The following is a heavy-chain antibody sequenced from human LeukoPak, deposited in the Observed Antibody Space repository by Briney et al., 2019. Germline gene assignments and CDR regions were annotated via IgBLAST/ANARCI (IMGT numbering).Heavy chain of an antibody. Sequence: SETLSLTCAVYGGSLSGYYWSWIRQPPGKALEWIGEINHSGSTNYNPSLKSRVTISVDTSKNQFSLKVSSVTAADTAVYYCVRGPTRYYMDVWGKRTTVTVSS. CDR3: VRGPTRYYMDV. J-gene: IGHJ6*03. D-gene: IGHD2-15*01. CDR2: INHSGST. V-gene: IGHV4-34*01. CDR1: GGSLSGYY.